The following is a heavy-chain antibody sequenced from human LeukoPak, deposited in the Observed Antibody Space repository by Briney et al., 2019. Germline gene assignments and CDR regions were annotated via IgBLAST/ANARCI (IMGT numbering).Heavy chain of an antibody. CDR2: ISAYNGNT. CDR1: GYTFTSYG. CDR3: ARDGRNCGGDCYSGFDP. Sequence: PWASVKVSCKASGYTFTSYGISWVRQAPGQGLEWMGWISAYNGNTNYAQKLQGRVTMTTDTSTSTAYMELRSLRSDDTAVYYCARDGRNCGGDCYSGFDPWGQGTLVTVSS. V-gene: IGHV1-18*01. J-gene: IGHJ5*02. D-gene: IGHD2-21*01.